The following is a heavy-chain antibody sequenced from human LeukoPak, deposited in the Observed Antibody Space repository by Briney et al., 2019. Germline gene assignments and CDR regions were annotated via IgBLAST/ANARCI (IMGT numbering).Heavy chain of an antibody. CDR1: GFSFSSHW. D-gene: IGHD3-16*01. CDR2: IQPDGSEQ. Sequence: PGGSLRLSCAASGFSFSSHWTSWVRQAPGKGLEWVGNIQPDGSEQYPVDSVKGRFTISRDNARNSMFLQMNSLRVEDTAVYYCASQSYARFDPWGQGTLVTVSS. CDR3: ASQSYARFDP. J-gene: IGHJ5*02. V-gene: IGHV3-7*01.